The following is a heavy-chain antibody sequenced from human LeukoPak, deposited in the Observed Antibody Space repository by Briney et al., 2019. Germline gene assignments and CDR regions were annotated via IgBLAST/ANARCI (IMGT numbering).Heavy chain of an antibody. Sequence: GGSLRLSCAASGFTLSNAWMNWVRQAPGKGLEWVSGISGSGGNTYYADSVKGRFTISRDNSENTLNLQMNSLRAEDTAIYYCAKARAGDITAAFNYWGQGTLVTVSS. CDR1: GFTLSNAW. CDR2: ISGSGGNT. D-gene: IGHD6-13*01. J-gene: IGHJ4*02. V-gene: IGHV3-23*01. CDR3: AKARAGDITAAFNY.